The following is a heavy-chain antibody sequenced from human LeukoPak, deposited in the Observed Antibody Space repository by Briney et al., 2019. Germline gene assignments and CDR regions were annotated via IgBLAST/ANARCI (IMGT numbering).Heavy chain of an antibody. D-gene: IGHD3-22*01. Sequence: GGSLRLPCAASGFTFSSYIMNWVRQAPGKGLEWVSSISPSGSHKYYADSVKGRFTISRDNAKNSVPLQMNSLRAEDTAVYYCARVSDSTPDEGSWGQGTLVTVSS. J-gene: IGHJ5*01. CDR1: GFTFSSYI. CDR2: ISPSGSHK. CDR3: ARVSDSTPDEGS. V-gene: IGHV3-21*01.